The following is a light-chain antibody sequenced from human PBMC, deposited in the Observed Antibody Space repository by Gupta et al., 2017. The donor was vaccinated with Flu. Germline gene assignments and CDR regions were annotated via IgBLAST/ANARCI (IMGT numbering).Light chain of an antibody. V-gene: IGKV3-20*01. CDR1: QTVGSNF. CDR3: QQYYSSPYT. CDR2: GAS. Sequence: DTVALSPGERATLSCRASQTVGSNFLAWYQQRPGRAPRLLIYGASTRATGTPDRFSGSGSGTDFTLTISRLEPEDFAVYYCQQYYSSPYTFGLGTKMEIK. J-gene: IGKJ2*01.